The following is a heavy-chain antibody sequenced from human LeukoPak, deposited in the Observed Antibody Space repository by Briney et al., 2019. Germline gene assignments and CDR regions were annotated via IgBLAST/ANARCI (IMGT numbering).Heavy chain of an antibody. CDR1: GFTFTDYY. D-gene: IGHD6-13*01. CDR2: ISSSGSML. J-gene: IGHJ4*02. Sequence: PGGSLRLSCTVSGFTFTDYYMSWVRQAPGKGLEWVSYISSSGSMLHYADSVEGRFTISRDNAKNSLYLQMSSLRVEDTAVYYCTRRPYSSSWYYFDYWGQGRLVTVSS. CDR3: TRRPYSSSWYYFDY. V-gene: IGHV3-11*04.